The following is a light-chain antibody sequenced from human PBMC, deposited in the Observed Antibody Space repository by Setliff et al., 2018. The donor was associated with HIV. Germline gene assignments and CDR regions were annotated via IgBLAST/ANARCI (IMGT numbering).Light chain of an antibody. CDR2: QAT. J-gene: IGLJ1*01. V-gene: IGLV2-23*01. CDR3: CSNTGSNTFV. CDR1: SNDVGRYDL. Sequence: QSVLTQPASVSGSPGQSITISCTGTSNDVGRYDLVSWYQQHPARAPKLIIYQATRRPSGVSNRFSGSKSGNVASLTISGLQDEDEADYYCCSNTGSNTFVFGTGTKVTVL.